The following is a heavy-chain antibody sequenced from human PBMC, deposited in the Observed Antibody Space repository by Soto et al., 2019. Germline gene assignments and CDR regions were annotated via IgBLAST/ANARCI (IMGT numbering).Heavy chain of an antibody. J-gene: IGHJ4*02. V-gene: IGHV3-23*01. D-gene: IGHD3-22*01. CDR3: AKDQEDISMRVVAELDY. CDR1: GFTFSSYA. CDR2: ISGSGGRT. Sequence: GGSLRLSCAASGFTFSSYAMSWVRQAPGKGLEWVSTISGSGGRTYNADSVKGRFTISRDNSKNTLYLQMNSLRDEDTAVYYCAKDQEDISMRVVAELDYWGQGTLVTVSS.